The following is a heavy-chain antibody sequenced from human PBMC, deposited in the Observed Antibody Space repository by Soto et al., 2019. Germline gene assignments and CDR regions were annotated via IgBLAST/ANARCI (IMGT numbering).Heavy chain of an antibody. J-gene: IGHJ6*02. Sequence: LSLTCTVSGGSISSDYWSWIRHPPVKGLELIGYIYYSGSTNYNPSLKSRVTISVDTSKNQFSLKLSSVTAADTAVYYCARGSTHYDILTGYPLGYYYGMDVWGQGTTVTVSS. CDR3: ARGSTHYDILTGYPLGYYYGMDV. CDR1: GGSISSDY. D-gene: IGHD3-9*01. CDR2: IYYSGST. V-gene: IGHV4-59*01.